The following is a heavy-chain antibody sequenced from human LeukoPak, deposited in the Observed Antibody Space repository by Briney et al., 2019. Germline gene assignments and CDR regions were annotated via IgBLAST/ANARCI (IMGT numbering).Heavy chain of an antibody. CDR1: ESTFSRYW. CDR2: INSDGSST. CDR3: ARDRCSGGNCYSDFDY. J-gene: IGHJ4*02. V-gene: IGHV3-74*01. Sequence: GGSLRLSCAASESTFSRYWMHWVRQAPGKGLVWVSRINSDGSSTSYADSVKGRFTISRDNAKNTMYLQINSLSAEDTAVYYCARDRCSGGNCYSDFDYWGQGTLVTVSS. D-gene: IGHD2-15*01.